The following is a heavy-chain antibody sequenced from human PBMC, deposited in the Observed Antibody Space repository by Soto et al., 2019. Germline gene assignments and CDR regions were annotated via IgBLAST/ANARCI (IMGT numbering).Heavy chain of an antibody. CDR1: VGPISGYH. V-gene: IGHV4-59*01. J-gene: IGHJ6*02. CDR3: ARGVLGPRRSGLDV. CDR2: IHYLGTT. Sequence: SETLSLTCIVSVGPISGYHWTWFRQPPGKGLEWLGYIHYLGTTNYNPSLKRRVIISLDTSKSRFYLNLSSVTAADTALYYCARGVLGPRRSGLDVWGQGTTVTVSS. D-gene: IGHD3-16*01.